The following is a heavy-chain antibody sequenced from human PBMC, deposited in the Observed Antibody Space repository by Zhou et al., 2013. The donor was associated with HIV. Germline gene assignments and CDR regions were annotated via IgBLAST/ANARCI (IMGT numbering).Heavy chain of an antibody. D-gene: IGHD2-2*01. Sequence: QVQLVQSGAEVKKPGSSVKVSCKASGGTFSSYAISWVRQAPGQGLEWMGGIIPIFGTANYAQKFQGRVTITTDESTSTAYMELSSLRSEDTAVYYCAREGPYCSSTSCYPNWFDPWGQGTLVTVSS. CDR2: IIPIFGTA. J-gene: IGHJ5*02. CDR1: GGTFSSYA. CDR3: AREGPYCSSTSCYPNWFDP. V-gene: IGHV1-69*05.